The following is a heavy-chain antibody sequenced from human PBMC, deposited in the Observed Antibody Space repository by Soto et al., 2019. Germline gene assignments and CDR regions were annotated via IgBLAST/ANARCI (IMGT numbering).Heavy chain of an antibody. Sequence: GGSLRLSCAASGFTFSDYYMSWIRQAPGKGLEWVSYISSSGSTIYYADSVKGRFTISRDNAKNSLYLQMNSLRAEDTAVYYCASGPSGSYEDPPYYYHYYGMDVWGQGTTVTVSS. D-gene: IGHD1-26*01. J-gene: IGHJ6*02. CDR3: ASGPSGSYEDPPYYYHYYGMDV. V-gene: IGHV3-11*01. CDR1: GFTFSDYY. CDR2: ISSSGSTI.